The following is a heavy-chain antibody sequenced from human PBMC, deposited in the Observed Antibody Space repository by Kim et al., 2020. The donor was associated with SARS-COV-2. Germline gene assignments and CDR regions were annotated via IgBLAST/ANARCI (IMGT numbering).Heavy chain of an antibody. V-gene: IGHV1-69*13. CDR3: ARVYGSGSYYPKQYYYYYGMDV. J-gene: IGHJ6*02. Sequence: SVKVSCKASGGTFSSYAISWVRQAPGQGLEWMGGIIPIFGTANYAQKFQGRVTITADESTSTAYMELSSLRSEDTAVYYCARVYGSGSYYPKQYYYYYGMDVWGQGTTVTVSS. CDR2: IIPIFGTA. CDR1: GGTFSSYA. D-gene: IGHD3-10*01.